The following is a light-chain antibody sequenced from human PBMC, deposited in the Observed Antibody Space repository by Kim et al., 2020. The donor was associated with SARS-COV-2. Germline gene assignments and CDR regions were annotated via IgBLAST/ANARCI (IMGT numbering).Light chain of an antibody. CDR3: QQYGRSPYN. CDR2: GAS. J-gene: IGKJ2*01. CDR1: QSVSSSY. Sequence: EIVLTQSPDTLSLSPGERATLSCRASQSVSSSYLAWYQQKPGQAPRLLIYGASSRATGIPDRFTGVGSGTDFTLTISRLEPEDFAAYFCQQYGRSPYNFGQGTKLGI. V-gene: IGKV3-20*01.